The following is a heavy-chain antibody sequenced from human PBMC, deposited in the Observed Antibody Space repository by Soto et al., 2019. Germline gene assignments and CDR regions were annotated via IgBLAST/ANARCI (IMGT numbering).Heavy chain of an antibody. CDR1: GGTFSSYA. J-gene: IGHJ6*02. Sequence: SVKGSCKASGGTFSSYAISWVRQAPGQGLEWMGGIIPIFGTANYAQKFQGRVTITADESTSTAYMELSSLRSEDTAVYYCAREGRSTYYYYGMDVRGQGTTVTVSS. CDR2: IIPIFGTA. CDR3: AREGRSTYYYYGMDV. V-gene: IGHV1-69*13.